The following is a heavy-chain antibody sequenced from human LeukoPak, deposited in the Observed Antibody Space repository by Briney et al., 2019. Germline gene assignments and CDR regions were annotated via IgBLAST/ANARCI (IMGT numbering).Heavy chain of an antibody. J-gene: IGHJ4*02. V-gene: IGHV1-8*01. CDR3: ARVWELAWALGY. CDR2: MNPNSGNT. CDR1: GYTFTSYD. D-gene: IGHD1-26*01. Sequence: ASVKVSCKASGYTFTSYDINWVRQATGQGLEWMGWMNPNSGNTGYAQKFQGRVTMTRNTSISTAYMELSSLRSEDTAVYYCARVWELAWALGYWGQGTLVTVSS.